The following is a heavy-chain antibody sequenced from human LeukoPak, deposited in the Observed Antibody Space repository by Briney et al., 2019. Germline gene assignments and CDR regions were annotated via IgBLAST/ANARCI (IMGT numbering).Heavy chain of an antibody. CDR2: TYYRSKWYN. Sequence: SQTLSLTYTISGDSVSGNSAAWNWIRQSPSRGLEWLGRTYYRSKWYNHFAVSLKSRIIINPDTSKNQFSLQLNSVTPEDTAVYYCAREDGGSGSYLTWGQGTLVTVSS. CDR1: GDSVSGNSAA. CDR3: AREDGGSGSYLT. V-gene: IGHV6-1*01. J-gene: IGHJ5*02. D-gene: IGHD3-10*01.